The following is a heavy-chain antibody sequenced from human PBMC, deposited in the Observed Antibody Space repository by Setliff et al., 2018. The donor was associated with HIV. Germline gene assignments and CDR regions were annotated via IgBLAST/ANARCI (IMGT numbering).Heavy chain of an antibody. D-gene: IGHD3-22*01. CDR1: GFTFSSYS. CDR2: ISSSSSYI. J-gene: IGHJ4*02. CDR3: AVHYYDSSGYDY. Sequence: PGGSLRLSCAASGFTFSSYSMNWARQAPGKGLEWASSISSSSSYIYYADSVKGRFTISRDNAKNSLYLQMNSLRAEDTAVYYCAVHYYDSSGYDYWGQGTLVTVSS. V-gene: IGHV3-21*01.